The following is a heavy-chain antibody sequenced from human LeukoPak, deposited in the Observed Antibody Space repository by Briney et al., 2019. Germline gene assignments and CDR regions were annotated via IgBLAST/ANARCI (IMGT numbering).Heavy chain of an antibody. CDR1: GFTFTTYW. Sequence: GGSLRLSCAASGFTFTTYWMGWVRQAPGKGLEWVANINQDGSEKYYVDSVKGRFTISRDNAKNSLYLQMNSLRAEDAAVYYCAKAPVTSCRGAFCYPFDYWGQGTLVTVSS. V-gene: IGHV3-7*01. CDR3: AKAPVTSCRGAFCYPFDY. D-gene: IGHD2-15*01. J-gene: IGHJ4*02. CDR2: INQDGSEK.